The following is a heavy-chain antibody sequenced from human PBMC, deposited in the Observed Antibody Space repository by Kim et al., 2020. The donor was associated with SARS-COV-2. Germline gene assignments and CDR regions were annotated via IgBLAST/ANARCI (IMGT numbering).Heavy chain of an antibody. CDR1: GGSFSGYY. D-gene: IGHD2-2*01. V-gene: IGHV4-34*01. Sequence: SETLSLTCAVYGGSFSGYYWSWIRQPPGKGLEWIGEINHSGSTNYNPSLKSRVTISVDTSKNQFSLKLSSVTAADTAVYYCARRRHPDIVVVPAAPPGGFDYWGQGTLVTVSS. J-gene: IGHJ4*02. CDR2: INHSGST. CDR3: ARRRHPDIVVVPAAPPGGFDY.